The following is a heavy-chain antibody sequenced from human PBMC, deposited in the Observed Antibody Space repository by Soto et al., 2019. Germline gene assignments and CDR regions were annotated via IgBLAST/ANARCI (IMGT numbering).Heavy chain of an antibody. J-gene: IGHJ4*02. CDR2: IYYSGST. D-gene: IGHD3-10*01. CDR1: GGSISSSSYY. CDR3: ASRVLLWFGEIGY. V-gene: IGHV4-39*01. Sequence: SETLSLTCTVSGGSISSSSYYWGWIRQPPGKGLEWIGSIYYSGSTYYNPSLKSRVTISVDTSKNQSSLKLSSVTAADTAVYYCASRVLLWFGEIGYWGQGTLVTVSS.